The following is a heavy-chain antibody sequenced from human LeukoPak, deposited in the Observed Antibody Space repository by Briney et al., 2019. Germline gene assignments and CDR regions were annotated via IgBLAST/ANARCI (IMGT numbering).Heavy chain of an antibody. CDR1: GFSFSSYA. J-gene: IGHJ3*02. CDR3: AKEAYCSSTSCAQGGAFDI. D-gene: IGHD2-2*01. V-gene: IGHV3-23*01. Sequence: GGSLRLSCAASGFSFSSYAMSWVHQAPGKGLEWVSAISGSGGSTYYADSVKGRFTISRDNSKNTLYLQMNSLRAEDTAVYYCAKEAYCSSTSCAQGGAFDIWGQGTMVTVSS. CDR2: ISGSGGST.